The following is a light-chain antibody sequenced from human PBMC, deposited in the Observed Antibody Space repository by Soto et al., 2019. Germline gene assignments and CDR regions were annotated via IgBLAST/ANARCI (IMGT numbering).Light chain of an antibody. J-gene: IGLJ1*01. CDR2: DVN. CDR3: CSFAGGNTYV. CDR1: SSDVGAYDY. V-gene: IGLV2-11*01. Sequence: QSALTQPRSVSGSPGQSVTISCTGTSSDVGAYDYVFWYQQHPGKVPKLMIYDVNKRPTGVPDRFSGSKSGNTASLTISGLQAEDETDYYCCSFAGGNTYVFGTGTKVTVL.